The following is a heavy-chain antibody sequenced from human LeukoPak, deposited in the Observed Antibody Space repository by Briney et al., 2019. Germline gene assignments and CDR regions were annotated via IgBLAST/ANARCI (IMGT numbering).Heavy chain of an antibody. D-gene: IGHD6-13*01. V-gene: IGHV3-7*01. CDR3: ARCAVAAAGDY. CDR2: IKPDGSGK. Sequence: HTGGSLRLSCAASGLTFSSYWMSWVRQAPGKGPEWVANIKPDGSGKYYVDSVKGRFTISRDNAENSLFLHMNSLRAEDTAVYYCARCAVAAAGDYWGRGTVDAVSS. J-gene: IGHJ4*02. CDR1: GLTFSSYW.